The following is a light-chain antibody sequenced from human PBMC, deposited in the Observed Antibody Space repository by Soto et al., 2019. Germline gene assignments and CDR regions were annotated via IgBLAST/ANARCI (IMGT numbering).Light chain of an antibody. CDR3: QQSYSTPIT. V-gene: IGKV1-39*01. CDR1: QTFSIY. J-gene: IGKJ5*01. Sequence: DIQMTQSPSSLSASVGDRVTITCRASQTFSIYLNWYQQKPGKAPKLLIFRASNLQTEVPSRFTGSGSGTDFALTISSLQPEDFAAYYCQQSYSTPITFGQGTGLEIK. CDR2: RAS.